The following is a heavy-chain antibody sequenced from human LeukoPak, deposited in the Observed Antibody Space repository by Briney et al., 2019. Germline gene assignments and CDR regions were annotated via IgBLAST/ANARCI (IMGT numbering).Heavy chain of an antibody. D-gene: IGHD2-2*01. CDR3: ARMDGGIVVVPAAHTNAFDI. CDR1: GGTFSSYA. CDR2: IIPIFGTA. V-gene: IGHV1-69*13. Sequence: GASVKVSCKASGGTFSSYAISWVRQAPGQGLEWMGGIIPIFGTANYAQKFQGRVTITADESTSTAYMELSSLRSEDTAVYYCARMDGGIVVVPAAHTNAFDIWGQGTMVTVSS. J-gene: IGHJ3*02.